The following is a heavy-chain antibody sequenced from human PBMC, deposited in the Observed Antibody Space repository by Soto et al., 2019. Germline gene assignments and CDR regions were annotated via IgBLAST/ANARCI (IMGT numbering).Heavy chain of an antibody. CDR1: GGTFSNYA. Sequence: QVQLVQSGAEVRKPGSSVTVSCKASGGTFSNYAISWVRQAPGQGLEWMGGIIPIVGTGSYAQKFQGRVTITADEPTTAAYMELSSLRFEDTAVYYCARVVILVPTASTHYYYHMDVWGPGTTVTVSS. D-gene: IGHD2-21*01. V-gene: IGHV1-69*01. CDR2: IIPIVGTG. CDR3: ARVVILVPTASTHYYYHMDV. J-gene: IGHJ6*02.